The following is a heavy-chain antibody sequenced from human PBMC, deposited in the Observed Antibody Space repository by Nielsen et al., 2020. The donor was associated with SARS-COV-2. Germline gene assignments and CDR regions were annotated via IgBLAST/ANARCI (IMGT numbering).Heavy chain of an antibody. CDR1: GFTFSSYG. CDR2: IWYDGSNK. CDR3: ARGVPIRFLEWLPLDY. D-gene: IGHD3-3*01. Sequence: GESLKISCAASGFTFSSYGMHWVRQAPGKGLEWVAVIWYDGSNKYYADSVKGRFTISRDNSKNTLYLQMNSLRAEDTAVYYCARGVPIRFLEWLPLDYWGQGTLVTVSS. V-gene: IGHV3-33*01. J-gene: IGHJ4*02.